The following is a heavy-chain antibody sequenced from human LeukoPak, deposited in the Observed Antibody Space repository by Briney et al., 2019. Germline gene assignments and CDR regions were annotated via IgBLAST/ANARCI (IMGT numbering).Heavy chain of an antibody. Sequence: GGSLRLSCTASGFTFSDYYLTWIRQAPGKGLEWVSYISTSSTYSNYADSVKGRFTISRDNAKNSLYLQMNSLRDEDTAVYYCARDPGYGGNSIYFDYWGQGTLVTVSS. CDR3: ARDPGYGGNSIYFDY. J-gene: IGHJ4*02. V-gene: IGHV3-11*06. CDR1: GFTFSDYY. CDR2: ISTSSTYS. D-gene: IGHD4-23*01.